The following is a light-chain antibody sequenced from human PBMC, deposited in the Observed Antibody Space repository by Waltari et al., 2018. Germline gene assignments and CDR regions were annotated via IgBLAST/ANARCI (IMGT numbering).Light chain of an antibody. CDR3: GTWDRKI. Sequence: QSVLTQPPSVSAAPGQKVTISCSGSSSNIGNNYISWYQQLPGTAPKLLIYDNNKRPTGIPDLFSGSKSGTSATLGITGLQTGDEADYYCGTWDRKIFGGGTKLTVL. J-gene: IGLJ2*01. CDR2: DNN. V-gene: IGLV1-51*01. CDR1: SSNIGNNY.